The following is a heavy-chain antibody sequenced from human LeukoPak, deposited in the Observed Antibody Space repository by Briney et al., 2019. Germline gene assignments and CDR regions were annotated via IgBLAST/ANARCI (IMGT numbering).Heavy chain of an antibody. CDR2: ISNSNGNI. D-gene: IGHD3-9*01. V-gene: IGHV1-18*01. CDR1: GYTFSNYG. J-gene: IGHJ5*02. Sequence: ASVKVSCKTSGYTFSNYGISWVRQAPGQGLEWMAWISNSNGNIKYAQNFQGRVTLTRDMSTSTDYLELSSLRSEDTAVYYCAREGVYDILTGYNSWFDPWGQGTLVTVSS. CDR3: AREGVYDILTGYNSWFDP.